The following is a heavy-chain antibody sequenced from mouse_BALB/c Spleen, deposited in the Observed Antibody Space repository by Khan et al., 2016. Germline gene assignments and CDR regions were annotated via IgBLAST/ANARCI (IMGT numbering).Heavy chain of an antibody. CDR3: ARRDYGSSYKGFAY. CDR1: GFAFSSYD. Sequence: EVELVESGGCLVKPGGSLKLSCAASGFAFSSYDMSWVRQTPEKRLEWVSTISSGGTYTYYPDSVKGRFTISRDNARNTLYLQMSSLRSEDTALYYCARRDYGSSYKGFAYWGQGTLVTVSA. CDR2: ISSGGTYT. J-gene: IGHJ3*01. V-gene: IGHV5-9*02. D-gene: IGHD1-1*01.